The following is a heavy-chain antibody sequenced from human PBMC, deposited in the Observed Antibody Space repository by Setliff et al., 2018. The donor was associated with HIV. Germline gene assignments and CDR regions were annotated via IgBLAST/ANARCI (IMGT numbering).Heavy chain of an antibody. J-gene: IGHJ4*02. V-gene: IGHV1-3*01. CDR1: GYTFSTNA. Sequence: RASVKVSCKAFGYTFSTNAIHWVRQAPGQRLEWMGDINAGDDNTRYSEKFQVRVTITRDTSENKEYMELSSLRSEDTAVYYCARGSCSGCYLSDYWGLG. D-gene: IGHD6-19*01. CDR2: INAGDDNT. CDR3: ARGSCSGCYLSDY.